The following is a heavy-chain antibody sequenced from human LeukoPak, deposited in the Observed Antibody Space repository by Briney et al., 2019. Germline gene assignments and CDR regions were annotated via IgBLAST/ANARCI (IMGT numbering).Heavy chain of an antibody. CDR2: IYYSGST. D-gene: IGHD5-18*01. J-gene: IGHJ5*02. CDR3: ARGGYSYGSSSWFDP. CDR1: GGSISSGDYY. V-gene: IGHV4-30-4*08. Sequence: SETLSLTCTVSGGSISSGDYYWSWIRQPPGKGLEWIGYIYYSGSTYYNPSLKSRVTISVDTSKNQFSLKLSSVTAADTAVYYCARGGYSYGSSSWFDPWGQGTLVTVSS.